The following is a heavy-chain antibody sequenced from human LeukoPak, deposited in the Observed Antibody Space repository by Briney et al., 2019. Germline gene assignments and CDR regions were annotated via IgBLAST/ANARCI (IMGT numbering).Heavy chain of an antibody. CDR2: IKEDGSEK. CDR3: VRERRRYCSGGRCQYYYFDY. Sequence: GGSLRLSCAASGFTFSSYWMSWVRQAPGKGLEWVANIKEDGSEKYYVDSVKGRFTISRDNAKNSLYLQMNSLRAEDTAVYYCVRERRRYCSGGRCQYYYFDYWGQGTLVTASS. V-gene: IGHV3-7*01. D-gene: IGHD2-15*01. J-gene: IGHJ4*02. CDR1: GFTFSSYW.